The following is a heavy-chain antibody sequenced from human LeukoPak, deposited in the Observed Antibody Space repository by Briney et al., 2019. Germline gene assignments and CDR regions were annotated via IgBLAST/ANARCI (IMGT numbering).Heavy chain of an antibody. Sequence: GGPLRLSCAASGFTFSSYGMNWVRQAPGKGLEWVAFIRYDGSNKYYADSVKGRFTISRDNSKNTLYLQMNSLRAEDTAVYYCVKGYSYYMDVWGKGTTVTISS. J-gene: IGHJ6*03. CDR3: VKGYSYYMDV. CDR2: IRYDGSNK. V-gene: IGHV3-30*02. CDR1: GFTFSSYG.